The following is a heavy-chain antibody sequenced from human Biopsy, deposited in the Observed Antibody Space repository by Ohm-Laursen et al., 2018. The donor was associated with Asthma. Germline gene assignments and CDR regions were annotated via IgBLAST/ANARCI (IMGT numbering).Heavy chain of an antibody. CDR1: GGTFNTYV. J-gene: IGHJ4*02. D-gene: IGHD2-2*01. CDR2: INSVFGTT. Sequence: PVKVSCKSLGGTFNTYVIGWVRQAPGQGLEWMGGINSVFGTTTYPQKFQDRVTITADDSTSTVYMELSSLRSEDTAVYYCARKAGSCISRTCYSLDFWGQGTLVTVSS. V-gene: IGHV1-69*13. CDR3: ARKAGSCISRTCYSLDF.